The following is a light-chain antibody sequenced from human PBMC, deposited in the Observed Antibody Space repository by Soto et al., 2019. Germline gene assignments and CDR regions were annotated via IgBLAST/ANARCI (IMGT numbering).Light chain of an antibody. CDR2: GTS. J-gene: IGKJ1*01. CDR3: QQYVSWT. Sequence: EIVLTQSPGTLSVSPGERVTLSCRASQTISSNYLAWYQQKPGQAPSLLIYGTSSRATGIPDRFSGSGSGTDFTLTINRLEPEDSAIYYCQQYVSWTFGQGTKVEIK. CDR1: QTISSNY. V-gene: IGKV3-20*01.